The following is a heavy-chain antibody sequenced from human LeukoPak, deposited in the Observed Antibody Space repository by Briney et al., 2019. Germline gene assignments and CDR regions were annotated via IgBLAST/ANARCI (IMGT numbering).Heavy chain of an antibody. J-gene: IGHJ4*02. CDR2: IDYSGNT. CDR3: ARSLGITGELLYYFDY. V-gene: IGHV4-59*02. Sequence: PSETLSLTCTVSGYSVSRDFWSWIRQSPGKGLEWIGYIDYSGNTSYNPSLESRVTISGDTSRTHLSLKLSSVTAADTAVYYCARSLGITGELLYYFDYWGQGTLVTVSS. D-gene: IGHD1-7*01. CDR1: GYSVSRDF.